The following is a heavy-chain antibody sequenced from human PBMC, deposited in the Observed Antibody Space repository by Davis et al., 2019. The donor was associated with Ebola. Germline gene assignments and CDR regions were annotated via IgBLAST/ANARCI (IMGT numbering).Heavy chain of an antibody. J-gene: IGHJ4*02. CDR2: IKEEGSEI. D-gene: IGHD1-1*01. Sequence: PGGSLRLSCVASGFTFSSYAMSWVRQAPGKGLEWVANIKEEGSEIYYVDSVKGRFTISRDNAKNSLYLQMDSLRAEDTAVYYCTRHINWAFDYWGQGTLVTVSS. CDR3: TRHINWAFDY. V-gene: IGHV3-7*01. CDR1: GFTFSSYA.